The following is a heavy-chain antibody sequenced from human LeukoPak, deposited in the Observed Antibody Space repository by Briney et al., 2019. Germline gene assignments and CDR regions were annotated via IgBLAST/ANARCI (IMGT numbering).Heavy chain of an antibody. J-gene: IGHJ4*02. Sequence: GGSLRLSYAASGFSSGTYAMTWVRQAPGKGLEWVSTISDSGGRTYYADSVKGRFTFSRDNSKNTLYLQMNSLRAEDTAVYYCAYGSTGLDYWGQGTLVTVSS. CDR3: AYGSTGLDY. V-gene: IGHV3-23*01. D-gene: IGHD2-8*02. CDR1: GFSSGTYA. CDR2: ISDSGGRT.